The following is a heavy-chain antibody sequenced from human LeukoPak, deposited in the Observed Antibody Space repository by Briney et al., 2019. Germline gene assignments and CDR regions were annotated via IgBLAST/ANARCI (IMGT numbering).Heavy chain of an antibody. V-gene: IGHV4-39*07. CDR3: ARAIPGYSSSWFPANWFDP. CDR1: GASISSGSYY. D-gene: IGHD6-13*01. J-gene: IGHJ5*02. Sequence: SETLSLTCTVSGASISSGSYYWGWIRQPPGKGLEWIGSMYYSGSTHHNPSLKSRVTISVDTSKNQFSLKLSSVTAADTAVYYCARAIPGYSSSWFPANWFDPWGQGTLVTVSS. CDR2: MYYSGST.